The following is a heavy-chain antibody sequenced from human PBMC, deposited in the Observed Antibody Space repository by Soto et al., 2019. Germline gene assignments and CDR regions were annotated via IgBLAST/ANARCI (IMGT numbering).Heavy chain of an antibody. Sequence: QVQLVESGGGVVQPGRSLRLSCAASGFTFSSYGMHWVRQAPGKGLEWVAVIWYDGSNKYYADSVKGRFTISRDNSKNTLYLQMNSLRAEDTAVYYCARDPGSTGTLDAFDIWGQGTMVTVSS. CDR1: GFTFSSYG. V-gene: IGHV3-33*01. J-gene: IGHJ3*02. D-gene: IGHD1-1*01. CDR3: ARDPGSTGTLDAFDI. CDR2: IWYDGSNK.